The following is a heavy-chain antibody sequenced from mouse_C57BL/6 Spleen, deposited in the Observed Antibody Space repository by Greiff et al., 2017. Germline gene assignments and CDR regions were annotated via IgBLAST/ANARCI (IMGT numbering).Heavy chain of an antibody. V-gene: IGHV5-17*01. D-gene: IGHD4-1*01. Sequence: EVKLVESGGGLVKPGGSLKLSCAASGFTFSDYGMHWVRQAPEKGLEWVAYISSGSSTIYYADTVKGRFTISRDNAKNTLFLQMTSLRSDDTAVYYCAKTGTFYYLDVWGTGTSVTVSS. J-gene: IGHJ1*03. CDR1: GFTFSDYG. CDR3: AKTGTFYYLDV. CDR2: ISSGSSTI.